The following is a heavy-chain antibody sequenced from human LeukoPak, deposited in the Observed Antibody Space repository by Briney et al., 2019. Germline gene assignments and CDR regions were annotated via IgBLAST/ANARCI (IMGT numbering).Heavy chain of an antibody. CDR3: ARALWPGGFDI. CDR2: INSDGSST. D-gene: IGHD3/OR15-3a*01. Sequence: PGVSLRLSCAASGFTFSDYWMYWVRQAPGKGLVWVAFINSDGSSTNYADSVKGRFTISRDNAKNTLYLQVNRLRAEDTAVYYCARALWPGGFDIWGQGTMVTVSS. J-gene: IGHJ3*02. CDR1: GFTFSDYW. V-gene: IGHV3-74*01.